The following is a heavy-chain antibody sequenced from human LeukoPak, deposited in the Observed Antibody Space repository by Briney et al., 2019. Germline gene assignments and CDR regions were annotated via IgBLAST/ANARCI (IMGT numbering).Heavy chain of an antibody. D-gene: IGHD6-13*01. V-gene: IGHV1-69*04. CDR2: IIPILGIA. CDR1: GGTXSSYA. Sequence: SVKVSCKASGGTXSSYAISWVRQAPGQGLEWMGRIIPILGIANYAQKFQGRVTITADKSTSTAYMELSSLRSEDTAVYYCARGGPATGTLGYYGLDVWGQGTTITVSS. CDR3: ARGGPATGTLGYYGLDV. J-gene: IGHJ6*02.